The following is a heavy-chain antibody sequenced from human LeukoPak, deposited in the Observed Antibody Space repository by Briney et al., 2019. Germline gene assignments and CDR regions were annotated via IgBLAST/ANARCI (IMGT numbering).Heavy chain of an antibody. Sequence: GGSLRLSCAASGFTVSSNYMSWVRQAPGKGLEWVSVIYSGGSTYYADSVKGRFTISRDNSKNTLYLQMNSLRAEDTAVYYCARGPGYSSSNWFDPWGQGTLVTVSS. CDR3: ARGPGYSSSNWFDP. CDR2: IYSGGST. V-gene: IGHV3-66*01. CDR1: GFTVSSNY. J-gene: IGHJ5*02. D-gene: IGHD6-13*01.